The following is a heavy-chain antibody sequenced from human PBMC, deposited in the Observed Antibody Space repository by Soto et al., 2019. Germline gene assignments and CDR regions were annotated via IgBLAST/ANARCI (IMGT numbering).Heavy chain of an antibody. CDR2: INAGNGNT. J-gene: IGHJ6*02. D-gene: IGHD3-3*01. CDR1: GYTFTSYA. CDR3: ARDRYSYYDFWSGSLPYYYYGMDV. Sequence: GASVKVSCKASGYTFTSYARHWVRQAPGQRLEWMGWINAGNGNTKYSQKFQGRVTITRDTSASTAYIEMSSLRSEDTAVYYCARDRYSYYDFWSGSLPYYYYGMDVWGQGTTVTVSS. V-gene: IGHV1-3*01.